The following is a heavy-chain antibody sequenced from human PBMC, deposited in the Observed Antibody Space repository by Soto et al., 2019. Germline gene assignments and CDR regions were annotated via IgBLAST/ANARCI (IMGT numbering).Heavy chain of an antibody. CDR3: AAGTLGAVWTPLDD. J-gene: IGHJ4*02. V-gene: IGHV4-59*12. CDR1: GGSFSDIY. CDR2: VYYSGST. D-gene: IGHD3-16*01. Sequence: SETLSLTCDVSGGSFSDIYWTWIRQVPGKGLEWIGYVYYSGSTNYNPSLKSRVTISVDASKQQFSLKLTSVTAADTALYYCAAGTLGAVWTPLDDWGQGILVTVSS.